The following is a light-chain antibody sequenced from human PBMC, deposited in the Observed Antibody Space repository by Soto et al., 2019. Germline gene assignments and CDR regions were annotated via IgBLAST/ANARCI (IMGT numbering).Light chain of an antibody. J-gene: IGKJ2*01. V-gene: IGKV1-8*01. CDR2: AAS. CDR1: QGISSY. CDR3: QQYYSYPRT. Sequence: AIRMTQSPSSFSASTGDRVTITCRASQGISSYLAWYQQKPGKAPKLLIYAASTLQSGVPSRFSGSGSGTDFTLTISCLQSEEFANYYCQQYYSYPRTFGQGTKLEIK.